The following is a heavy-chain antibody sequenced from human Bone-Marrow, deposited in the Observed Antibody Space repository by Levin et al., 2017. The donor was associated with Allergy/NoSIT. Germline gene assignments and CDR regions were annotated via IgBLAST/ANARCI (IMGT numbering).Heavy chain of an antibody. CDR1: GGSISGDY. CDR2: VYYSGAT. CDR3: ERHERYCSGGSCYSSSTMDV. Sequence: RSGGSLRLSCTVSGGSISGDYWSWIRQPPGKGLEWIGYVYYSGATTYNPSLKSRVTISADTSKNQFSLRLSSVTSADTAIYYCERHERYCSGGSCYSSSTMDVWGQGTTVTVSS. J-gene: IGHJ6*02. D-gene: IGHD2-15*01. V-gene: IGHV4-59*01.